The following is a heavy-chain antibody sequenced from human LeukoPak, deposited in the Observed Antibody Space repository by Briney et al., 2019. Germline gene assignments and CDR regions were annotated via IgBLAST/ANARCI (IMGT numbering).Heavy chain of an antibody. V-gene: IGHV4-34*01. CDR1: GGSFSGYY. J-gene: IGHJ3*02. Sequence: SETLSLTCAVYGGSFSGYYWNWIRQPPGKGLEWIGEINHSGSTNYNPSLKSRVTISVGTPKNQFSLKLTSMTAADTAVYYCARHSGHSCTSDAFDIWGQGTMVIVSS. CDR3: ARHSGHSCTSDAFDI. D-gene: IGHD2-15*01. CDR2: INHSGST.